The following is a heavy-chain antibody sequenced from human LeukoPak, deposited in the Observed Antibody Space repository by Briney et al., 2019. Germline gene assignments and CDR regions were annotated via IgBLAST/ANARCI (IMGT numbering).Heavy chain of an antibody. J-gene: IGHJ4*02. CDR3: ATERDGYKFDY. D-gene: IGHD5-24*01. CDR2: IYYSGST. Sequence: SETLSLTCTVSGGSISSSSYYWGWIRQPPGKGLEWIGSIYYSGSTYYNPSLKSRVTISVDTSKNQFSLKLSSVTAADTAVYYCATERDGYKFDYWGQGTLVTVSS. CDR1: GGSISSSSYY. V-gene: IGHV4-39*01.